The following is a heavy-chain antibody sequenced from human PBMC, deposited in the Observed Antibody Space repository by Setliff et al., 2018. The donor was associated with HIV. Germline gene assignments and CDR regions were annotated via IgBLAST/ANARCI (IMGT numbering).Heavy chain of an antibody. Sequence: GGSLRLSCAASGFTFSSYGMHWVRQAPGKGLEWVAVIWYDGSNKHYADSVKGRFTISRDNSKNTVYLQMNSLRAEDTAVYYCARAGVGEGYYYYYYMDVWGKGTTVTVSS. CDR3: ARAGVGEGYYYYYYMDV. J-gene: IGHJ6*03. CDR1: GFTFSSYG. D-gene: IGHD3-16*01. V-gene: IGHV3-33*01. CDR2: IWYDGSNK.